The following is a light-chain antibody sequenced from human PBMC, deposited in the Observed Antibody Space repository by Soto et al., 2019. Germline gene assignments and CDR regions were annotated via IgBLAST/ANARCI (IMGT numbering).Light chain of an antibody. CDR2: AAS. V-gene: IGKV1-9*01. CDR3: QQLSSHPRT. Sequence: IQLTQSPSSLSASVGDRVTITCRASQGISSYLAWYQQTPGKAPKLLIYAASTLQSGVPSRFIGSGSGADFTLTISSLQPNDFATYYCQQLSSHPRTFDQGTKVEIK. CDR1: QGISSY. J-gene: IGKJ1*01.